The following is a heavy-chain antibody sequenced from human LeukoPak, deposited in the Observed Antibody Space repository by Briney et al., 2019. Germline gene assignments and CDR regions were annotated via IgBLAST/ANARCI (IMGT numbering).Heavy chain of an antibody. CDR3: ARYSVDYYGSGSYFDAFDT. Sequence: SETLSLTCTVSGGSISSSSYYWSWIRQPPGKGLEWIGSIYYSGSTYYNPSLKSRVTISVDTSKNQFSLKLSSVTAADTAVYYCARYSVDYYGSGSYFDAFDTWGQGTMVTVSS. J-gene: IGHJ3*02. CDR1: GGSISSSSYY. CDR2: IYYSGST. D-gene: IGHD3-10*01. V-gene: IGHV4-39*01.